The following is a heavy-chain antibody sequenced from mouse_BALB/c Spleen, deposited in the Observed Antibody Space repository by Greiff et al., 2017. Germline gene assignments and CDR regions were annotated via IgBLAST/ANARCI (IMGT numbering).Heavy chain of an antibody. D-gene: IGHD2-3*01. Sequence: EVQLQESGGGLVQPGGSRKLSCAASGFTFSSFGMHWVRQAPEKGLEWVAYISSGSSTIYYADTVKGRFTISRDNPKNTLFLQMTSLRSEDTAMYYCARYCNMTYYYAMDYWGQGTSVTVSS. CDR2: ISSGSSTI. CDR3: ARYCNMTYYYAMDY. CDR1: GFTFSSFG. J-gene: IGHJ4*01. V-gene: IGHV5-17*02.